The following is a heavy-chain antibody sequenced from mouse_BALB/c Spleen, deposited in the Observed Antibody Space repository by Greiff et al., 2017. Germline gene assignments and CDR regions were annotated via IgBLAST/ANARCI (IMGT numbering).Heavy chain of an antibody. V-gene: IGHV3-2*02. J-gene: IGHJ4*01. CDR2: ISYSGST. CDR1: GYSITSDYA. CDR3: ARSEDAMDY. Sequence: EVHLVESGPGLVKPSQSLSLTCTVTGYSITSDYAWNWIRQFPGNKLEWMGYISYSGSTSYNPSLKSRISITRDTSKNQFFLQLNSVTTEDTATYYCARSEDAMDYWGQGTSVTVSS.